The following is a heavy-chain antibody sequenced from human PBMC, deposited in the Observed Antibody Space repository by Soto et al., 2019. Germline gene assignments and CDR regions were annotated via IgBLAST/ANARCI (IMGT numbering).Heavy chain of an antibody. J-gene: IGHJ5*02. D-gene: IGHD2-15*01. Sequence: SETLSLTCAVSGGSISSGGYSWSWIRQPPGKGLEWIGYIYYGSTYYNPSLKSRVTISVDRSKNQFSLKLSSVTAADTAVYYCARLLTQGYCSGGSCHNWFDPWGQGTLVTVSS. CDR2: IYYGST. CDR1: GGSISSGGYS. CDR3: ARLLTQGYCSGGSCHNWFDP. V-gene: IGHV4-30-2*02.